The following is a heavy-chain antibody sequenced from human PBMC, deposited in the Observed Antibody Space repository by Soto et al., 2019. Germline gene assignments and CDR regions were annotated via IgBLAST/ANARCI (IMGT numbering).Heavy chain of an antibody. D-gene: IGHD6-13*01. CDR3: SAKYSSSWYDLDY. V-gene: IGHV3-74*01. J-gene: IGHJ4*02. Sequence: GGSLRLSCAASGFTFSSYWMHWVRQAPGKGLVWVSRINSDGSSTNYADSVKGRFTISRDNARDTLYLQMNSLRAEDTAVYYCSAKYSSSWYDLDYWGQGTLVTVSS. CDR1: GFTFSSYW. CDR2: INSDGSST.